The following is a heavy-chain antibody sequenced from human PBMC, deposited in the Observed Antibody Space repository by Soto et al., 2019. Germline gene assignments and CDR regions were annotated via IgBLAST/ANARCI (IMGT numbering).Heavy chain of an antibody. CDR3: ARHVPAAGYYSGMDV. J-gene: IGHJ6*02. D-gene: IGHD2-2*01. V-gene: IGHV1-69*12. CDR1: GVTFSSYA. CDR2: IIPIFGTP. Sequence: QVQLVQSGAEVKRPGSSVKVSCKASGVTFSSYAISWVRQAPGQGLEWMGGIIPIFGTPNYAQKFQGRVTINGEESTSTAYTALSSLRSEDTAVYYCARHVPAAGYYSGMDVWGQGTTVTVSS.